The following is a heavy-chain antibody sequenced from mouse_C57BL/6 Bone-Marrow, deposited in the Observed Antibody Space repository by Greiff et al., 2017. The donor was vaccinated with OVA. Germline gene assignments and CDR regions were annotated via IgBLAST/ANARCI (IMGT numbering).Heavy chain of an antibody. Sequence: EVQLQQSGAELVRPGASVKLSCTASGFNIKDYYMHWVKQRPEQGLEWIGRIDPEDGDTEYAPKFQGKATMTADTSSNTAYLQLSSLTSEDTAVYYCTTSHYYGSSYDYFDYWGQGTTLTVSS. CDR3: TTSHYYGSSYDYFDY. CDR2: IDPEDGDT. V-gene: IGHV14-1*01. D-gene: IGHD1-1*01. CDR1: GFNIKDYY. J-gene: IGHJ2*01.